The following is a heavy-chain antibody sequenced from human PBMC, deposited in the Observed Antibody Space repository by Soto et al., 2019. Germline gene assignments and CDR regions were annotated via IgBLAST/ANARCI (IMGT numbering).Heavy chain of an antibody. J-gene: IGHJ6*02. CDR3: AFHRGGYYYYGMDV. CDR1: GFTFSSYA. CDR2: ISGSDGNT. Sequence: EVQLLESGGGLVQPGGSLRLSCAASGFTFSSYAMSWVRQAPGKGLEWVSAISGSDGNTYYADSVKGRFTVSRDNSKNTLFLQMNSLRAEDTAIYSCAFHRGGYYYYGMDVWGQGTTVTVSS. V-gene: IGHV3-23*01.